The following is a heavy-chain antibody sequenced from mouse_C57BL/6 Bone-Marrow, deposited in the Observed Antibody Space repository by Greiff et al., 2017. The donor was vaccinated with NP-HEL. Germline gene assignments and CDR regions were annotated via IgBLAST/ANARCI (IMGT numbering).Heavy chain of an antibody. J-gene: IGHJ4*01. V-gene: IGHV1-55*01. CDR1: GYTFTSYW. CDR3: AREEWLPYFYYAMDC. D-gene: IGHD2-2*01. CDR2: IYPGSGST. Sequence: QVQLQQPGAELVKPGASVKMSCKASGYTFTSYWITWVKQRPGQGLEWIGDIYPGSGSTNYNEKFKSKATLTVDTSSSTAYMKLSRLTSEDSAVYYCAREEWLPYFYYAMDCWGQGTSVTVSS.